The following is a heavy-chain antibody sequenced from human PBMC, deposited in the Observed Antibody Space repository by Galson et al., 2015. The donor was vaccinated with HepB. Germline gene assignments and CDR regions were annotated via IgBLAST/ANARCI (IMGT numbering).Heavy chain of an antibody. J-gene: IGHJ1*01. V-gene: IGHV1-69*04. CDR2: IIPIVGIA. D-gene: IGHD2-2*01. Sequence: SVKVSCKASGGTFSSYGISWVRQAPGQGLEWMGRIIPIVGIANYPQKFQGRVAITADKSTGTAYMELSSLRSEDTAVYYCARVSYCTSSRCYLFLQDWGQGTLVTVSS. CDR3: ARVSYCTSSRCYLFLQD. CDR1: GGTFSSYG.